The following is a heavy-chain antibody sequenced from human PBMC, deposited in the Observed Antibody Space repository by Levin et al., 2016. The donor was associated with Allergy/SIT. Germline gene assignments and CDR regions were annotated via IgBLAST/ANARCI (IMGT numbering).Heavy chain of an antibody. Sequence: WVRQAPGQGLEWMGWISAYNGNTNYAQKLQGRVTMTTDTSTTTAYMELRSLRSDDTAVFYCARDHARDFWSGYYRNLDAFDIWGQGTMVTVSS. CDR2: ISAYNGNT. V-gene: IGHV1-18*01. D-gene: IGHD3-3*01. J-gene: IGHJ3*02. CDR3: ARDHARDFWSGYYRNLDAFDI.